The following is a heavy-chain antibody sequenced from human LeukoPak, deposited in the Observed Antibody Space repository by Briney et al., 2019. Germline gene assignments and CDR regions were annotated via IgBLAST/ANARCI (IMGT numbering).Heavy chain of an antibody. CDR1: GYTFTSYD. CDR3: ARGYCTNGVCYLVFDY. J-gene: IGHJ4*02. Sequence: ASVKVSCKASGYTFTSYDINWVRQAPGQGLEWMGRINPNSGGTNYAQKFQGRVTMTRDTSISTAYMELSRLRSDDTAVYYCARGYCTNGVCYLVFDYWGQGTLVTVSS. V-gene: IGHV1-2*06. CDR2: INPNSGGT. D-gene: IGHD2-8*01.